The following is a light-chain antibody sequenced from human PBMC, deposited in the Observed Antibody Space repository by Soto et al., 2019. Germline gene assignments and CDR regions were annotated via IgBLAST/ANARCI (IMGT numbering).Light chain of an antibody. CDR1: SSNIGSNI. J-gene: IGLJ3*02. CDR3: ATWDDSLSGWV. Sequence: QSVLTQPPSASGTPGQRVTISCSGSSSNIGSNIVNWYQQLPGTAPRLLISSNNQRPSGVPDRFSGSKSGTSASLAISGLQSEDGADYYCATWDDSLSGWVFGGGTKLTVL. CDR2: SNN. V-gene: IGLV1-44*01.